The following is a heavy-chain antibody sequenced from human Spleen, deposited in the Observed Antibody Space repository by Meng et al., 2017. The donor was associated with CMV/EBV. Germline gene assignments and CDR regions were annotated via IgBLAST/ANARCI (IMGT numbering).Heavy chain of an antibody. D-gene: IGHD3-10*01. J-gene: IGHJ4*02. Sequence: ASVKVSCKASGYTFTGYYMHWVRQAPGQGLEWMGWINPNSGDTNYAQKFQGRVTMTRDTSISTAYMELSRLRSDDTAVYYCARDLYSGSYPGGYWGQGTLVTVSS. CDR2: INPNSGDT. CDR1: GYTFTGYY. CDR3: ARDLYSGSYPGGY. V-gene: IGHV1-2*02.